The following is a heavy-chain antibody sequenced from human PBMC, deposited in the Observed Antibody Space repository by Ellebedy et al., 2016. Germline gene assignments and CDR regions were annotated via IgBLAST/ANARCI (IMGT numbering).Heavy chain of an antibody. CDR3: ARVSSGYYEIDI. Sequence: SETLSLXCTVSGYSISSGYYWGWIRQPPGKGLEWIGSIYYSGSTYYNPSLKSRVTISVDTSKNQFSLKLSSVTAADTAVYYCARVSSGYYEIDIWGQGTMVTVSS. CDR2: IYYSGST. D-gene: IGHD3-22*01. J-gene: IGHJ3*02. V-gene: IGHV4-38-2*02. CDR1: GYSISSGYY.